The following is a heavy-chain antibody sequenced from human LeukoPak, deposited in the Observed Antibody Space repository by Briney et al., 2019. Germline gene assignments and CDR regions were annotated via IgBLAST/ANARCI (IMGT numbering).Heavy chain of an antibody. J-gene: IGHJ4*02. V-gene: IGHV4-59*12. CDR1: GGSIRGSY. Sequence: SETLSLTCTVSGGSIRGSYWSWIRQPPGKRLEWIGNFHSSGNNYNPSLKSRVTISVDTSKNQVSLKVTYVTAADTAVYYCAKDPHTGIAPDYWGQGTLVTVSS. CDR3: AKDPHTGIAPDY. CDR2: FHSSGN. D-gene: IGHD5-18*01.